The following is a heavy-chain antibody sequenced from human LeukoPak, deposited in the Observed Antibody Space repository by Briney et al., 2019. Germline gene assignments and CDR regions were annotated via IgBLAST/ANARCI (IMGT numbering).Heavy chain of an antibody. D-gene: IGHD3-10*01. CDR2: TGSSGSTI. Sequence: QPGRSLRLSCAASGFTFYDYAMDWVRPAPGKGLEWVLYTGSSGSTIYYADSVKGRFTNSRDNAKNSLYLQMNSLRAEDTAVYYCAKGWGWFGSPLDYWGQGTLVTASS. CDR3: AKGWGWFGSPLDY. V-gene: IGHV3-48*03. J-gene: IGHJ4*02. CDR1: GFTFYDYA.